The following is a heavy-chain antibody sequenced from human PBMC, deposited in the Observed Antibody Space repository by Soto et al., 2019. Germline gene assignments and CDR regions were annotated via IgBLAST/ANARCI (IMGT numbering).Heavy chain of an antibody. V-gene: IGHV3-23*01. CDR2: LSARGGST. J-gene: IGHJ4*02. CDR3: AKVSSSWYAGFFDL. Sequence: EVQLLESGGGLVQPGGSLRLSCTASGFTFSSHAMTWVRQAPGKGLEWVSGLSARGGSTYYADSVKGRFTISRDNSMNTLYLQINTLRAEDTAVYYCAKVSSSWYAGFFDLWGQGTLVTVSS. CDR1: GFTFSSHA. D-gene: IGHD6-13*01.